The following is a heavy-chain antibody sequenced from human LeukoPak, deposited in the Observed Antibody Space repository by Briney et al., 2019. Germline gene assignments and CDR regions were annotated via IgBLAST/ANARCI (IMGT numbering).Heavy chain of an antibody. CDR3: ARDRGYSSNFRTFDP. D-gene: IGHD6-13*01. CDR2: IRYDGSNK. J-gene: IGHJ5*02. Sequence: GGSLRLSCAAPGFTFSSYEMNWVRQAPGKGLEWVAFIRYDGSNKYYADSVKGRFTISRDNSKNTLYLQMNSLRAEDTAVYYCARDRGYSSNFRTFDPWGQGTLVTVSS. V-gene: IGHV3-30*02. CDR1: GFTFSSYE.